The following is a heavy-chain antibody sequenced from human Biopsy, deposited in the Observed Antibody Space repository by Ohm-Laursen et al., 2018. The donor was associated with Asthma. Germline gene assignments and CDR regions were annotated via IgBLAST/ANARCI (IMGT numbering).Heavy chain of an antibody. D-gene: IGHD2-2*01. CDR3: ARKAGSCISRTCYSLDF. J-gene: IGHJ4*02. CDR1: GGTFSTYV. Sequence: SSVKVSCKSLGGTFSTYVIGWVRQAPGQGLEWMGGINSVFGTTTYPQKFQDRVTITADDSASTVYMELSSLRSEDTAVYYCARKAGSCISRTCYSLDFWGQGTLVTVSS. CDR2: INSVFGTT. V-gene: IGHV1-69*01.